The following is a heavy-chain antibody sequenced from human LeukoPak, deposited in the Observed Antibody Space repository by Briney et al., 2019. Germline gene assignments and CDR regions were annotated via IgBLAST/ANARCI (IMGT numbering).Heavy chain of an antibody. Sequence: PGESLKISCRGSGYSFTDHWISWVRQLPGKGLEWMGIIYPGDSDFRYSPSFQGHVTISADKSISTAYLQWSSLKASDTAMYYCATAGVVATGKGAFDYWGQGTLVTVSS. CDR3: ATAGVVATGKGAFDY. D-gene: IGHD5-12*01. CDR2: IYPGDSDF. V-gene: IGHV5-51*01. CDR1: GYSFTDHW. J-gene: IGHJ4*02.